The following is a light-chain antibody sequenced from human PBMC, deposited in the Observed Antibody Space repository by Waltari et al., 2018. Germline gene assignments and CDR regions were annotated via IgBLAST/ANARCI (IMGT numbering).Light chain of an antibody. Sequence: PHPPGTAPKLLIYGGDQRPSGVPDRFSASKSGNSGSLAIGGLRSEDEGDYYCAAWIDSLNGVAFGGGTKLTVL. J-gene: IGLJ2*01. CDR3: AAWIDSLNGVA. CDR2: GGD. V-gene: IGLV1-44*01.